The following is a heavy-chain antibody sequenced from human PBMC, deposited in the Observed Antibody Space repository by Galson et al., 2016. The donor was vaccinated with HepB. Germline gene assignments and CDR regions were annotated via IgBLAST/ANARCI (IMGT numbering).Heavy chain of an antibody. Sequence: QSGAEVKRPGESLKISCQGSGYSFAKYWIVWVRQMPGKGREWMGIIYPGDSDTTYSPSFQGQVTISADKSIGTAYLQWSSLKASDTAMYYCARQVGATHDHWGQGTLVTVSS. CDR1: GYSFAKYW. J-gene: IGHJ4*02. V-gene: IGHV5-51*01. CDR2: IYPGDSDT. CDR3: ARQVGATHDH. D-gene: IGHD1-26*01.